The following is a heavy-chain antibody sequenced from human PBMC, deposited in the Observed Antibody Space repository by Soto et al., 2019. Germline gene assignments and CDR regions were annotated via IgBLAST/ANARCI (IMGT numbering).Heavy chain of an antibody. CDR2: INPIVSMS. J-gene: IGHJ4*02. CDR1: GDTFSFYT. Sequence: QVQLVQSGTEVKKPGSSVKVSCKASGDTFSFYTINWVRQAPGLGLEWVGRINPIVSMSNYAQKFQGRVSMTADKSTSTAYMELRSLRSDDTAMYFFAASYGSGYRAFDYWGQGALVIVSS. D-gene: IGHD3-10*01. V-gene: IGHV1-69*02. CDR3: AASYGSGYRAFDY.